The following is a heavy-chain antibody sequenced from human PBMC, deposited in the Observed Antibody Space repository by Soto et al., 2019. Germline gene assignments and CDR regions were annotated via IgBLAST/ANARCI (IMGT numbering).Heavy chain of an antibody. J-gene: IGHJ4*02. CDR2: ISGSGGST. D-gene: IGHD3-10*01. Sequence: GSLRLSCAASGFTFSSYAMSWVRQAPGKGLEWVSAISGSGGSTYYADSVKGRFTISRDNSKNTLYLQMNSLRAEDTAVYYCAKDRKNVLWFGDPVRGIFDYLGQGTLVTISS. V-gene: IGHV3-23*01. CDR1: GFTFSSYA. CDR3: AKDRKNVLWFGDPVRGIFDY.